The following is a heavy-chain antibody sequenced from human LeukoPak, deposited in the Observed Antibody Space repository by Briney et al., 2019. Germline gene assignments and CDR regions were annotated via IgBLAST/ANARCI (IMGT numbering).Heavy chain of an antibody. J-gene: IGHJ4*02. D-gene: IGHD6-19*01. CDR1: GLAFKNYW. CDR3: AREHSSGQLDY. Sequence: GGSLRLSCLGTGLAFKNYWMTWVRQAPGKGLEWVANIHPDGSVKNYVDAVRGRFTISRDNSQNTLSLQMGSLRADDTAVYYCAREHSSGQLDYWGQGTLVTVSS. CDR2: IHPDGSVK. V-gene: IGHV3-7*01.